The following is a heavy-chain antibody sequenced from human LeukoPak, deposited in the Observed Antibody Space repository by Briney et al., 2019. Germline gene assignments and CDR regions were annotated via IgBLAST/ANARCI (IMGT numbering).Heavy chain of an antibody. V-gene: IGHV4-30-2*01. J-gene: IGHJ4*02. CDR1: GGSISSGGYS. D-gene: IGHD4-17*01. CDR2: IYHSGST. Sequence: SQTLSLTCAVAGGSISSGGYSWSWLRQPQGRGLEGIGYIYHSGSTYYNPSLKSRVTISVDRSKNQFSLKLSSVTTADTAVYYCARKGLGGDLFDYWGQGTLVTVSS. CDR3: ARKGLGGDLFDY.